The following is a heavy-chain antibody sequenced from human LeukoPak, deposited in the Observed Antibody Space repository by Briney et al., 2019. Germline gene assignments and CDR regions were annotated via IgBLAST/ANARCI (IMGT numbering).Heavy chain of an antibody. D-gene: IGHD4-17*01. Sequence: GGSLRLSCAASGFTFSTYAMSWVRQAPGKGLEWVSGISGSGGSTNYADSVQGRFTVSRDNSKNTLFLQMNSLRAEDTAVYFCARDGYGDYLFDYWGQGILVTVSS. CDR2: ISGSGGST. CDR3: ARDGYGDYLFDY. CDR1: GFTFSTYA. J-gene: IGHJ4*02. V-gene: IGHV3-23*01.